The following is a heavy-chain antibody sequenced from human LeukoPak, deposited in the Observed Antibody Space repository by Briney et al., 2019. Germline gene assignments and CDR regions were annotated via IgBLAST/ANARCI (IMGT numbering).Heavy chain of an antibody. D-gene: IGHD4-17*01. J-gene: IGHJ4*02. Sequence: GGSLRLSCAASGFTFSSYSMNWVRQAPGKGLEWVSSISSSSSYIYYADSVKGRFTISRDNAKNSLYLQMNSLRAEDTAVYYCARRHHDYGDSPRDYWGQGTLVTVSS. CDR2: ISSSSSYI. CDR1: GFTFSSYS. V-gene: IGHV3-21*01. CDR3: ARRHHDYGDSPRDY.